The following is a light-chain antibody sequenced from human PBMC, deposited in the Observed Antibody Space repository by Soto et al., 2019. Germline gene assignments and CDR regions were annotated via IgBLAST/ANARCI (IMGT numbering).Light chain of an antibody. J-gene: IGKJ1*01. CDR3: QQYNSFSKT. V-gene: IGKV1-5*01. CDR2: AAS. CDR1: QSIAYW. Sequence: DIQMTQSPSRLSASVGDRVTITCRASQSIAYWLAWYQQKPGKAPNLLIYAASTLETGVPSRFSGSGYGTEFTLTIAGLQPDDSATYYCQQYNSFSKTFGRGTKV.